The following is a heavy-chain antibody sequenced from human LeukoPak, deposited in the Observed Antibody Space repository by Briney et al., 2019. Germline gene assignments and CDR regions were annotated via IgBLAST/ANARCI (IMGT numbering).Heavy chain of an antibody. CDR1: GFTFSSYG. J-gene: IGHJ4*02. V-gene: IGHV3-23*01. CDR2: ISGSGGRT. D-gene: IGHD6-19*01. Sequence: GGSLRLSCAASGFTFSSYGMSWVRQAPGKGLEWVSAISGSGGRTYYADSVRGRFTISRDNSKNTLYLQMNSLRAEDTAVYYCAKDRFEGSAWYGPFDYWGQGTLVTVSS. CDR3: AKDRFEGSAWYGPFDY.